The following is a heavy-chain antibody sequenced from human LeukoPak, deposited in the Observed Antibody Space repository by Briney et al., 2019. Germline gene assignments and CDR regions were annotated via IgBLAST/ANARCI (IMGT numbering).Heavy chain of an antibody. J-gene: IGHJ5*02. V-gene: IGHV3-7*01. CDR1: GFTFSSYW. D-gene: IGHD3-22*01. CDR3: ARDLGQYYDTSDNWFDP. Sequence: PGGSLRLSCAASGFTFSSYWVSWVRQAPGKGLEWVANIKQDGSEKYYVDSVKGRFTISRDNAKNSLYLQMNSLRAEDTAVYYCARDLGQYYDTSDNWFDPWGQGTLVTVSS. CDR2: IKQDGSEK.